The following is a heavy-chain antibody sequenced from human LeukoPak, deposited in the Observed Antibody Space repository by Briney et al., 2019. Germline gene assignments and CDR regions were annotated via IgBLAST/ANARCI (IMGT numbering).Heavy chain of an antibody. V-gene: IGHV1-2*02. Sequence: ASVKVSCKASGGTFSSYAISWVRQAPGQGLEWMGWINPNSGGTNYAQKFQGRVTMTRDTSISTAYMELSRLRSDDTAVYYCARYDYWGQGTLVTVSS. CDR1: GGTFSSYA. CDR2: INPNSGGT. CDR3: ARYDY. J-gene: IGHJ4*02.